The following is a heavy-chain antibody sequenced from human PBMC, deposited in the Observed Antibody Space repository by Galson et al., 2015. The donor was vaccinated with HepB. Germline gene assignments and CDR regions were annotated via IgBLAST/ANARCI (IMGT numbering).Heavy chain of an antibody. J-gene: IGHJ4*02. CDR1: GFTFSSYA. Sequence: SLRLSCAASGFTFSSYAMSWVRQAPGKGLEWVSVISGSGGSTYYADSVKGRFTVSRDNSKNTLYLQMNSLRVEDTALYYCAKPHYLGGTSYYFDCWGQGTLVTVSS. CDR2: ISGSGGST. D-gene: IGHD1-26*01. V-gene: IGHV3-23*01. CDR3: AKPHYLGGTSYYFDC.